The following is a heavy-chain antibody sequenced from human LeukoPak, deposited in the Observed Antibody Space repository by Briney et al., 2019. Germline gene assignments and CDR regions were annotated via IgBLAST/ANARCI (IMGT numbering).Heavy chain of an antibody. CDR1: GFTFSSYW. V-gene: IGHV3-74*01. D-gene: IGHD3-10*01. Sequence: GGSLRLSCAASGFTFSSYWMHWVRQAPGKGLVWVSRINSDGSSTSYADSVKGRFTISRDNAKNTLYLQMNSLRAEDTALYHCARARRWFGENGMDVWGQGTTVTVSS. CDR3: ARARRWFGENGMDV. J-gene: IGHJ6*02. CDR2: INSDGSST.